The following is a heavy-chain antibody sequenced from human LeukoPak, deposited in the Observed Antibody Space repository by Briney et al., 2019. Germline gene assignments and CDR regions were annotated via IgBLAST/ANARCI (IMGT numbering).Heavy chain of an antibody. Sequence: ASVKVSCKASGGTFSSYAISWVRQAPGQGLEWMGGIIPIFGTANYAQKFQGRVTITTDESTSTAYMELSSLRSEDTAVYYCARLGVEAYDSSGYYYFDYWGQGALVSVSS. J-gene: IGHJ4*02. V-gene: IGHV1-69*05. CDR3: ARLGVEAYDSSGYYYFDY. CDR1: GGTFSSYA. CDR2: IIPIFGTA. D-gene: IGHD3-22*01.